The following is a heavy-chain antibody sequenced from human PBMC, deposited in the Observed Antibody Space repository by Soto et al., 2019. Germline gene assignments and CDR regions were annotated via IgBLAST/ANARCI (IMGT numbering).Heavy chain of an antibody. J-gene: IGHJ4*02. D-gene: IGHD2-15*01. CDR3: ARTSIDCSGGSCDHYFVY. CDR1: GYTFTGYY. Sequence: ASVKVSCKASGYTFTGYYMHWVRQAPGQGLEWMGWINPNSGGTNYAQKFQGRVTMTRDTSISTAYMELSRLRSDDTAVYYCARTSIDCSGGSCDHYFVYWGQGTLVTVSS. CDR2: INPNSGGT. V-gene: IGHV1-2*02.